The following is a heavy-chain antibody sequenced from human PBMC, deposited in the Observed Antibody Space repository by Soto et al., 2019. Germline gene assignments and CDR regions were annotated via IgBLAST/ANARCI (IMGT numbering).Heavy chain of an antibody. CDR3: ARGVVGATRPSRWFDP. Sequence: QVQLVQSGAEVKKPGASVKVSCKASGYTFTSYDINWVRQATGQGLEWMGWMNPNSGNTGYAQKFQGSVTMTRNTSISTAYMELSSLRSEDTAVYYCARGVVGATRPSRWFDPWGQGTLVTVSS. D-gene: IGHD1-26*01. CDR2: MNPNSGNT. CDR1: GYTFTSYD. V-gene: IGHV1-8*01. J-gene: IGHJ5*02.